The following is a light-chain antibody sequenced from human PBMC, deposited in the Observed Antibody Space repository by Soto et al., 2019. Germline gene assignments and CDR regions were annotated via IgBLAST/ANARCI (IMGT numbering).Light chain of an antibody. CDR3: QQFNSYPRLT. CDR1: QGISSA. Sequence: AIPLTQSPSSLSASVGDRVTITCRASQGISSALAWYQQKPGKAPKLLIYDASSLESGVPSRFSGSGSGTDFTLTISSLQPEDFATYYCQQFNSYPRLTFGPGTKVDIK. J-gene: IGKJ3*01. V-gene: IGKV1-13*02. CDR2: DAS.